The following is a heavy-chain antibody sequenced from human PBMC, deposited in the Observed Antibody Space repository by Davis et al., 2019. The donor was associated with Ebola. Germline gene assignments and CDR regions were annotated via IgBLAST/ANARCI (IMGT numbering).Heavy chain of an antibody. Sequence: GSLRLSCDVSGGSFASGFWSSWARQTPGKGLEWIGEIRDSGTSNYNPSLKSRVTISVDTSKNQFSLKLSSVTAADTAVYYCARQKGEMNPMAYYYGMDVWGQGTTVTVSS. CDR2: IRDSGTS. CDR1: GGSFASGFW. J-gene: IGHJ6*02. D-gene: IGHD5-24*01. V-gene: IGHV4-4*02. CDR3: ARQKGEMNPMAYYYGMDV.